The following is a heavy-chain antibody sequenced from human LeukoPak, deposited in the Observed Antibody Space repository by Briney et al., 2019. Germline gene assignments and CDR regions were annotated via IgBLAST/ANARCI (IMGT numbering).Heavy chain of an antibody. D-gene: IGHD2-15*01. CDR3: ARLWGYCSGGSCYSGLYFDY. J-gene: IGHJ4*02. Sequence: SETLSLTCTVSGGSISSSNHYWGWIRQPPGKGLECIGSIYYSGRTYYNPSLKSRVTISLDTSKNQFSLKLSSVTAADTAVHYCARLWGYCSGGSCYSGLYFDYWGQGTLVTVSS. V-gene: IGHV4-39*07. CDR1: GGSISSSNHY. CDR2: IYYSGRT.